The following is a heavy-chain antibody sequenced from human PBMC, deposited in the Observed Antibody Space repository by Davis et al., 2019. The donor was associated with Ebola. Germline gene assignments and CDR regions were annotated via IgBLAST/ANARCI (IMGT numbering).Heavy chain of an antibody. CDR1: GYIFTSYW. D-gene: IGHD5-18*01. CDR3: ARPLNQDVDTEYY. J-gene: IGHJ4*02. Sequence: TVSCKGSGYIFTSYWIGWVRHMPGKGLEWMGIIHPDDSDTRYSPSFQGQVTISADKSISTAYLQWSSLKASDAAMYYCARPLNQDVDTEYYWGQGTLVTVSS. V-gene: IGHV5-51*01. CDR2: IHPDDSDT.